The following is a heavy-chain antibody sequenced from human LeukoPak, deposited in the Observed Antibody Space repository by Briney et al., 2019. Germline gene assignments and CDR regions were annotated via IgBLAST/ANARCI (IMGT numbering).Heavy chain of an antibody. Sequence: GGSLRLSCAASGFTFSDYYMSWIRQAPGQGLEWVSYISSSGSTIYYADSVKGRFTISRDNAKNSLYLQMNSLRAEDTAVYYCARDSKMATRLDYWGQGTLVTVSS. CDR1: GFTFSDYY. J-gene: IGHJ4*02. V-gene: IGHV3-11*01. D-gene: IGHD5-24*01. CDR3: ARDSKMATRLDY. CDR2: ISSSGSTI.